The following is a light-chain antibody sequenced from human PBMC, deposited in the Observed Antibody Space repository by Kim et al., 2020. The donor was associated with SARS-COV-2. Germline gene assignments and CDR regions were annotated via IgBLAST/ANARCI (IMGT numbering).Light chain of an antibody. CDR2: GAS. V-gene: IGKV3-20*01. Sequence: ESVLTQSPGTLSLSPGERATLSCRASQTVGSNYLAWYQQKPGQAPRLLIYGASSRATGIPDRISGSGSGTDFTLTISRLEPEDFAVYYCQQYGSSRGFTFGPGTKVDIK. CDR1: QTVGSNY. J-gene: IGKJ3*01. CDR3: QQYGSSRGFT.